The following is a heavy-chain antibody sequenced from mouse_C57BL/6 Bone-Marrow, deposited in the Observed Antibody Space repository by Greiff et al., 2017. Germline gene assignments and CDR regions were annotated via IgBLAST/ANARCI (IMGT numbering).Heavy chain of an antibody. D-gene: IGHD1-1*01. CDR2: IYPRSGNT. J-gene: IGHJ1*03. Sequence: QVHVKQSGAELARPGASVKLSCKASGYTFTSYGISWVKQRTGQGLEWIGEIYPRSGNTYYNEKFKGKATLTAAKSSSTAYTELRSLTTKDSAVYFCARSLYYCGSSYVHWYFDVWGTGTTVTVSS. CDR3: ARSLYYCGSSYVHWYFDV. CDR1: GYTFTSYG. V-gene: IGHV1-81*01.